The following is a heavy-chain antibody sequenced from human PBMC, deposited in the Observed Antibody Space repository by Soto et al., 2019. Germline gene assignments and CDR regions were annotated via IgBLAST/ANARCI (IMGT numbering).Heavy chain of an antibody. CDR2: ISYDGSNK. CDR1: GFTFSSYA. J-gene: IGHJ4*02. D-gene: IGHD3-10*01. CDR3: ARDVVRRRLQVRGSLDY. Sequence: GGSLRLSCAASGFTFSSYAMHWVRQAPGKGLEWVAVISYDGSNKYYADSVKGRFTISRDNSKNTLYLQMNSLRAEDTAVYYCARDVVRRRLQVRGSLDYWGQGTLVTISS. V-gene: IGHV3-30-3*01.